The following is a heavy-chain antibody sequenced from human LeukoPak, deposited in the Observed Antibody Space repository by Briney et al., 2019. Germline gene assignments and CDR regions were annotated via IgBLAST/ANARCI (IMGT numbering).Heavy chain of an antibody. D-gene: IGHD3-9*01. J-gene: IGHJ4*02. Sequence: GASVKVSCKVSGYNSNELSMHWVRQAPRKGLEWMGGFDPEDGERIYAQKFQGGITLTEDTSTDIAYMELSSLRSEDTAVYYCATADPRLYTIRYFDYWGQGTLVTVSS. CDR1: GYNSNELS. V-gene: IGHV1-24*01. CDR2: FDPEDGER. CDR3: ATADPRLYTIRYFDY.